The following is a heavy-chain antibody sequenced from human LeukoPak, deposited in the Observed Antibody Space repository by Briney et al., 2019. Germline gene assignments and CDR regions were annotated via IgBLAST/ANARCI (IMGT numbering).Heavy chain of an antibody. J-gene: IGHJ4*02. CDR1: GFTFSTSA. V-gene: IGHV3-21*01. D-gene: IGHD3-9*01. CDR2: IDYDSSHI. Sequence: GGSLRLSCAASGFTFSTSAMNWVRQIPGKGLEWVSSIDYDSSHIYYAASVRGRFTISRDNARNSVYLQMNSLRVEDTAVYYCARDPLRYLRVGHYDYWGQGTLVAVSS. CDR3: ARDPLRYLRVGHYDY.